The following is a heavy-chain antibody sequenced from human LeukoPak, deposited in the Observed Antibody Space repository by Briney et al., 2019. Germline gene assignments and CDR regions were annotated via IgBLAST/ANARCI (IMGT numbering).Heavy chain of an antibody. CDR2: ISYDGSNK. V-gene: IGHV3-30*18. J-gene: IGHJ3*02. CDR3: AKAYYYDSTGAFDI. Sequence: PGRSLRLSCAASGFSFSSYGMRWVRQAPGKGLEWVAVISYDGSNKYYADSVKGRFTISRDNSKNTLYLQMNSLRAKDTALYYCAKAYYYDSTGAFDIWGQGTMVTVSS. D-gene: IGHD3-22*01. CDR1: GFSFSSYG.